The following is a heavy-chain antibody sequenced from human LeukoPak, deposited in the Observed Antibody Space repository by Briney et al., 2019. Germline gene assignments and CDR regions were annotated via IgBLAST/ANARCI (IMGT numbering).Heavy chain of an antibody. Sequence: GASVKVSCKASGGTFSSYGISWVRQAPGQGLEWMGWISAYNGNTNYAQKLQGRVTMTTDTSTSTAYMELRSLRSDDTAVYYCARVFNDFWSGYYGMDVWGQGTTVTVSS. J-gene: IGHJ6*02. CDR3: ARVFNDFWSGYYGMDV. CDR1: GGTFSSYG. V-gene: IGHV1-18*01. D-gene: IGHD3-3*01. CDR2: ISAYNGNT.